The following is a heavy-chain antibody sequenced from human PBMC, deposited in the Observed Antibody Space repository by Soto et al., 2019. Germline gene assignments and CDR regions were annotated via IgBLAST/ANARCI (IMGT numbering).Heavy chain of an antibody. V-gene: IGHV4-30-4*01. CDR2: IFPSGAT. CDR1: GAPISGGDYH. CDR3: ARGSAAKRYFDL. J-gene: IGHJ2*01. Sequence: QVQLQESGPGLVKPSQTLSLMCTVSGAPISGGDYHWSWIRQPPGKGLEWIGYIFPSGATHYNSSLGSRITMSGDTSKSHFPLKLTSVTAADTAVYFCARGSAAKRYFDLWGRGTLVTVSS. D-gene: IGHD5-18*01.